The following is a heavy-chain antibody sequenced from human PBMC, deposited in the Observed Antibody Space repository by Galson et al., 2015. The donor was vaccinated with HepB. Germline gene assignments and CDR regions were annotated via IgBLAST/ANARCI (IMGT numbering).Heavy chain of an antibody. Sequence: SVKVSCKASGGTFSRYAISWVRQAPGQGLEWMGGIIPIYGTANYAQKFQGRVTITADESTSTAYMELSSLRFDDTAVYYCARVGGKLGYCSGGSCSNWFDPWGRGTLVTVSS. CDR1: GGTFSRYA. D-gene: IGHD2-15*01. CDR2: IIPIYGTA. J-gene: IGHJ5*02. CDR3: ARVGGKLGYCSGGSCSNWFDP. V-gene: IGHV1-69*13.